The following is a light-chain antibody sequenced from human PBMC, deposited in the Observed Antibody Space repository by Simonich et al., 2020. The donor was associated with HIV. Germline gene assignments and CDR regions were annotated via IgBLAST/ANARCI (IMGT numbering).Light chain of an antibody. V-gene: IGKV3-15*01. J-gene: IGKJ4*01. CDR3: QQYNKWPT. CDR2: GAA. CDR1: QSVSSN. Sequence: EIVMTQSPVTLSVSPGERATLSCRASQSVSSNLVWYQQKAGQAPRHLIHGAATRATGIPGRFSGSGSGTEFTLTISSMQSEDFAVYYCQQYNKWPTFGGGTKVEIK.